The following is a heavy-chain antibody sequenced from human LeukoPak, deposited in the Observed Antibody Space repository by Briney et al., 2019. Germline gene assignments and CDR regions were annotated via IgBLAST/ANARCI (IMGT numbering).Heavy chain of an antibody. CDR2: IGTAGDT. Sequence: PGGSLRLFCAASGFTFSNYDMHWVRQATGKGLEWVSAIGTAGDTYYQGSVRGRFTMSRENAKNSLYLQMNSLTAGDTAVYYCARGADTHFDYWGQGILVTVSS. CDR1: GFTFSNYD. J-gene: IGHJ4*02. V-gene: IGHV3-13*04. CDR3: ARGADTHFDY. D-gene: IGHD6-19*01.